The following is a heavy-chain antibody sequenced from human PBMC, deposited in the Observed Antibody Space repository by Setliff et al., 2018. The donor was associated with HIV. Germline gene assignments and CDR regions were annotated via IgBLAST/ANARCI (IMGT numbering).Heavy chain of an antibody. CDR1: GFNFSSYG. CDR3: AKDYLSRRVVAATPTHTEY. CDR2: IWYDGSNK. D-gene: IGHD2-15*01. Sequence: GGSLRLSCAASGFNFSSYGMHWVRQAPGKGLEWVAIIWYDGSNKYYADSVKGRFTISRDNSKNTLYLQIDSLTAEDTAIYYCAKDYLSRRVVAATPTHTEYWGQGTLVTVSS. V-gene: IGHV3-30*02. J-gene: IGHJ4*02.